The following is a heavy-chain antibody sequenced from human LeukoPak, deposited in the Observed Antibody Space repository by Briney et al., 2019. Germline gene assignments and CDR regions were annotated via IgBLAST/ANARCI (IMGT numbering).Heavy chain of an antibody. CDR3: ARARYQLLFLDY. Sequence: GGSLRLSCAASRFSFSDYTMSWVRQLPGKGLEWVSGIRHSGVDSSYADSVKGRFTISRDNSKNMLYLQMNSLRAEDTAVYYCARARYQLLFLDYWGQGTLVTVSS. CDR2: IRHSGVDS. CDR1: RFSFSDYT. V-gene: IGHV3-23*01. J-gene: IGHJ4*02. D-gene: IGHD2-2*01.